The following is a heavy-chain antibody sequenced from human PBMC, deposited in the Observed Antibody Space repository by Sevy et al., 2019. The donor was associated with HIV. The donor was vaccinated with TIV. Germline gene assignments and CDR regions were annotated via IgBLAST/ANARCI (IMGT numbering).Heavy chain of an antibody. V-gene: IGHV3-23*01. CDR3: AREGCTKPHDY. CDR2: FSFGCGRI. J-gene: IGHJ4*02. Sequence: GGSLRLSCAASGFTFSKYSMSWVRLAPGKGLEWVSTFSFGCGRINYADSVKGRFTISRDDSKNTLYLQMNSLRAEDTAVYYCAREGCTKPHDYWGQGTLVTVSS. D-gene: IGHD2-8*01. CDR1: GFTFSKYS.